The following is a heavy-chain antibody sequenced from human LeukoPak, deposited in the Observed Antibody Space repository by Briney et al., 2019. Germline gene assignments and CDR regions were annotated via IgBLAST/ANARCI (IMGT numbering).Heavy chain of an antibody. Sequence: SETLSLTCAVYGGSFSGYYWSWIRQPPGKGLEWIGEINHSGSTNYNPSLKSRVTISVDTSKNQFSLKLSSVTAADTAVYYCARRARYCNGDSCYSTAFDVWGQGTMVTVSS. CDR3: ARRARYCNGDSCYSTAFDV. J-gene: IGHJ3*01. CDR1: GGSFSGYY. V-gene: IGHV4-34*01. D-gene: IGHD2-15*01. CDR2: INHSGST.